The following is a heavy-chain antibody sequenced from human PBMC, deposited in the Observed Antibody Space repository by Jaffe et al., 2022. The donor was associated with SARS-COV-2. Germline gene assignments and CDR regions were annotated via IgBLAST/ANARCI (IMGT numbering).Heavy chain of an antibody. CDR1: GFPFSNYA. Sequence: QVQLVESGGGVVQPGRSLRLSCTVSGFPFSNYAMHWVRQAPGKGLEWVAVISYDGRKQYYAESVKGRFTISRDNSKDTLYLQMNALTTEDTAIYYCAKDRFDETYSLPPHDYWGRGVLVTVSS. D-gene: IGHD2-21*01. J-gene: IGHJ4*02. CDR2: ISYDGRKQ. CDR3: AKDRFDETYSLPPHDY. V-gene: IGHV3-30*18.